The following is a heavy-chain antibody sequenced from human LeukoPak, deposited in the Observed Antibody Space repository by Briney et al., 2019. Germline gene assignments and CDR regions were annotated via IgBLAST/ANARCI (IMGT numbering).Heavy chain of an antibody. J-gene: IGHJ4*02. V-gene: IGHV3-30*18. CDR2: ISYDGRNK. CDR1: GFTFGSYG. Sequence: GGSLRLSCAASGFTFGSYGMHWVRQAPGKGLEWVAVISYDGRNKYYADSVKGRFTISRDNSKNTLYLQMNSLRAEDTALYYCAKSGSQGYYFDYWGQGTLVTVSS. D-gene: IGHD6-25*01. CDR3: AKSGSQGYYFDY.